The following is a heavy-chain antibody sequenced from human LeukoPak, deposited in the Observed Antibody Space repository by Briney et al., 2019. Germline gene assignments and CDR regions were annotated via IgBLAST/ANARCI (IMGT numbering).Heavy chain of an antibody. V-gene: IGHV4-4*07. CDR3: AREVGHYDFWSADEWRWFDP. Sequence: SETLSLTCTVSGGSISSYYWSWIRQPAGKGLEWIGRIYTSGSTNYNPSLKSRVTMSVDTSKNQFSLKLSSVTAADTAVYYCAREVGHYDFWSADEWRWFDPGGQGTLVTVSS. CDR2: IYTSGST. J-gene: IGHJ5*02. CDR1: GGSISSYY. D-gene: IGHD3-3*01.